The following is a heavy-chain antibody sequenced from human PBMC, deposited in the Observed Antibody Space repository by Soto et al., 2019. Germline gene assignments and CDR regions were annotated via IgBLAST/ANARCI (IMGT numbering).Heavy chain of an antibody. CDR2: ISGSGRTT. Sequence: EVQLLESGGGLVQPGGSLRLSCAASGFTFGTYAMKWLRQAPGRGLECVSFISGSGRTTYYADSVKGRFTVSRDNSKNTMYLQMNSLRADDTALYYCAKFRGPSYSYYYMSVWGNVNTVTVSS. D-gene: IGHD3-16*01. CDR3: AKFRGPSYSYYYMSV. CDR1: GFTFGTYA. V-gene: IGHV3-23*01. J-gene: IGHJ6*03.